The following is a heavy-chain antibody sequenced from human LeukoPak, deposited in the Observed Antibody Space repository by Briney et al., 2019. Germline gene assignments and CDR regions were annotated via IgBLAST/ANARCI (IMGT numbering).Heavy chain of an antibody. D-gene: IGHD4-11*01. V-gene: IGHV4-59*01. J-gene: IGHJ6*03. CDR3: ARVARTTVNSYYYYYMDV. Sequence: SETLSLTCAVYGGSFSGYYWSWIRQPPGKGLEWIGYIYYSGSTNYNPSLKSRVTISVDTSKNQFSLKLSSMTAADTAVYYCARVARTTVNSYYYYYMDVWGKGTTVTVSS. CDR2: IYYSGST. CDR1: GGSFSGYY.